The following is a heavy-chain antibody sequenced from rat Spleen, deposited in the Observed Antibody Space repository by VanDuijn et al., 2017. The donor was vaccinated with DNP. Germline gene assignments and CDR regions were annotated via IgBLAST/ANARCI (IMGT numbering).Heavy chain of an antibody. Sequence: EVKLLESGGGLVQPGGSMRLSCAASGFTFTDFSMNWIRQPAGKAPEWLGFIRDPANGYTTHYSPSVKGRFTISRDTAKSTLYLQMDSLRSEDTATYYCTTNFYSGDLYWFFDFWGPGTMVTVSS. CDR3: TTNFYSGDLYWFFDF. CDR2: IRDPANGYTT. J-gene: IGHJ1*01. V-gene: IGHV7-7*01. D-gene: IGHD1-1*01. CDR1: GFTFTDFS.